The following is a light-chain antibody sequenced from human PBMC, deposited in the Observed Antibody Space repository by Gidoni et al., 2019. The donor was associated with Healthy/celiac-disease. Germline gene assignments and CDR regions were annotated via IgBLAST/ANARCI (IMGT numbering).Light chain of an antibody. CDR2: QDS. CDR3: QAWDSSTVV. V-gene: IGLV3-1*01. CDR1: KLGDKY. J-gene: IGLJ2*01. Sequence: SYELTQPPSVSLSPGQPASITCSGDKLGDKYACWYQQKPGQSPVLVIYQDSKRPSGLPERFSGSNSGNTATLTISGTQAMDEADYYCQAWDSSTVVFGGGTKLTVL.